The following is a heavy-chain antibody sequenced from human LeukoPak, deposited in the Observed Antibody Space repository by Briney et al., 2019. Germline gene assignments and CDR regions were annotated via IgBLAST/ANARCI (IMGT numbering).Heavy chain of an antibody. Sequence: SQTLSLTCTVSGGSTSSYYWSWIRQPAGKGLEWIGRIYTSGSTNYNPSLKSRVTMSVDTSKNQFSLKLSSVTAADTAVYYWARDPTRVTIFGADIEGNWFDPWGQGTLVTVSS. D-gene: IGHD3-3*01. CDR1: GGSTSSYY. CDR2: IYTSGST. J-gene: IGHJ5*02. V-gene: IGHV4-4*07. CDR3: ARDPTRVTIFGADIEGNWFDP.